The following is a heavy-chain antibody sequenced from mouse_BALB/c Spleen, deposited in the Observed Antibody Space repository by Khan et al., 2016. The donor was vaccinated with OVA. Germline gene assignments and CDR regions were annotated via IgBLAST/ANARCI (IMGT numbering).Heavy chain of an antibody. Sequence: VQLQQPGPDLVKPWASVKISCKASGYTFTDYNMDWVKQRHGESLEWIGYIFPNNGGTGYNQKFKTMATLTVDNSSSKVYMELRSLTSEDSADYDCTRSGDGSFAYWGQGTLVTVSA. D-gene: IGHD1-2*01. J-gene: IGHJ3*01. CDR1: GYTFTDYN. CDR2: IFPNNGGT. V-gene: IGHV1S29*02. CDR3: TRSGDGSFAY.